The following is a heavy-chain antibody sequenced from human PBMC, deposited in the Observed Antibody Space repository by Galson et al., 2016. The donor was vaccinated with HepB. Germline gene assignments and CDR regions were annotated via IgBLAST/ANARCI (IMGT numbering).Heavy chain of an antibody. D-gene: IGHD5-18*01. CDR2: IKHDGSEK. Sequence: SLRLSCAASGFTFSSYWMSWVRQAPGKGLEWVANIKHDGSEKNYVDFVRGRFTISRDNAKNSLYLQMNSLRAEDTAVYYCARDGTQLWFGWGQGTLGTVSS. CDR3: ARDGTQLWFG. V-gene: IGHV3-7*01. CDR1: GFTFSSYW. J-gene: IGHJ4*02.